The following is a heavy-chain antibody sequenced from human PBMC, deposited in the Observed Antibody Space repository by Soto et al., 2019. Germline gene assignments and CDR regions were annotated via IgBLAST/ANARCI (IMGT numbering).Heavy chain of an antibody. CDR1: GFPFRSYG. CDR2: ISDRSTYI. V-gene: IGHV3-21*01. D-gene: IGHD3-10*01. J-gene: IGHJ5*02. Sequence: EVQLVESGGGLVKPGGSLRLSCAASGFPFRSYGMNWVRQAPGKGLEWVSSISDRSTYIYYADSVKGRFTVSRDNAENSTYLQMNNLRADDTALYYCAREATISTVRGALSFDPWGQGTLVTVSS. CDR3: AREATISTVRGALSFDP.